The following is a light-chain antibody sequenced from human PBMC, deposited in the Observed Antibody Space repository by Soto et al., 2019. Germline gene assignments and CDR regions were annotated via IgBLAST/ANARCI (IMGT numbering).Light chain of an antibody. V-gene: IGKV3-20*01. Sequence: EIVLTQSPGTLSLSPGERVTLSCGASQSVPANYLAWYQQKPGQAPRLLIYGASNRATGIPDRFSGSGSGTKFTPTGSRLEPEDFAGYFWLENGTPWWTFGQGARVEIK. CDR2: GAS. J-gene: IGKJ1*01. CDR1: QSVPANY. CDR3: LENGTPWWT.